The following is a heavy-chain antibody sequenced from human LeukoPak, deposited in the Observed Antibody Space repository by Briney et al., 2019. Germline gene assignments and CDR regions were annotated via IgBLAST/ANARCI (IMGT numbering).Heavy chain of an antibody. Sequence: NPSETLSLTCAVYGGSFSGYYWSWIRQPPGKGLEWIGEINHSGSTNYNPSLKSRVTISVDTSKNQFSLKLSSVTAADTAVYYCARQEYYYDSSGYYYDLPQYAFDIWGQGTMVTVSS. V-gene: IGHV4-34*01. CDR2: INHSGST. D-gene: IGHD3-22*01. CDR3: ARQEYYYDSSGYYYDLPQYAFDI. J-gene: IGHJ3*02. CDR1: GGSFSGYY.